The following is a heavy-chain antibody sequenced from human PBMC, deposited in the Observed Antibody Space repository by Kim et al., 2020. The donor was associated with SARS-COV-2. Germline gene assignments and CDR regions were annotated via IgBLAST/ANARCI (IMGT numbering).Heavy chain of an antibody. D-gene: IGHD3-22*01. J-gene: IGHJ4*02. V-gene: IGHV4-39*01. CDR2: VYHSGST. CDR1: GGSISSSFNY. CDR3: ARLPHDSSGYVDC. Sequence: SETLSLTCTVSGGSISSSFNYWVWIRQPPGKGLEWIGSVYHSGSTYDSPSLKSRVTVTVDTSKNQFSLNVTSVTAADTAVYFCARLPHDSSGYVDCWGQGLLVTVS.